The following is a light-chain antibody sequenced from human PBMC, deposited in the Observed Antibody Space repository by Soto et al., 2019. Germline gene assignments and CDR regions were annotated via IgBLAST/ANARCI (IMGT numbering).Light chain of an antibody. CDR1: SSDVSAYNY. V-gene: IGLV2-14*01. J-gene: IGLJ3*02. CDR3: SSYTTATTRV. Sequence: QSALTQPASVSGSPGQSITISCTGTSSDVSAYNYVSWYQQHPGKAPKLMIFDVSNRPSGVSNRFSGSKSGNTASLTISGLQAEDEADYYCSSYTTATTRVFGGGTKLTVL. CDR2: DVS.